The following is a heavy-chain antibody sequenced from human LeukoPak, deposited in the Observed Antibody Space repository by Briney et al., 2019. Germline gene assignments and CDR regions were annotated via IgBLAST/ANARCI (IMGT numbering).Heavy chain of an antibody. CDR2: IYHSGST. Sequence: SETLSLTCTVSGDSIDSYYWSWIRQPPGKGLEWIGYIYHSGSTYYNPSLKSRVTISVDRSKNQFSLKLSSVTAADTAVYYCASGGYCSSTSCYVDAFDIWGQGTMVTVSS. V-gene: IGHV4-30-2*01. D-gene: IGHD2-2*03. J-gene: IGHJ3*02. CDR3: ASGGYCSSTSCYVDAFDI. CDR1: GDSIDSYY.